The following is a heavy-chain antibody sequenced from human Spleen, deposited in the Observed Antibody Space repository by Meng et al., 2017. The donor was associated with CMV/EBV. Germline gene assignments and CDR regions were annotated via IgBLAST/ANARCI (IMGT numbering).Heavy chain of an antibody. J-gene: IGHJ4*02. CDR3: ARDREWNDQRPFDY. CDR1: NYSISSGHY. V-gene: IGHV4-38-2*02. CDR2: IYHNGNL. Sequence: SETLSLTCSVSNYSISSGHYWAWIRQPPGKGLEWLGNIYHNGNLYYKPSLKSRITISVDTSKNQFSLKLTSVTAADTAVYYCARDREWNDQRPFDYWGQGMLVTVSS. D-gene: IGHD1-1*01.